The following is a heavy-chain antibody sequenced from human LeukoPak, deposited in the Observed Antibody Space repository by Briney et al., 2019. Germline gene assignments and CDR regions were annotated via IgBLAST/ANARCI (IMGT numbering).Heavy chain of an antibody. Sequence: ASVKVSCKASGYTFTSYGISWVRQAPGQGLEWMGWINTDTGNPTYAQGFTGRFVFSLDTSVNTAYLQISSLKAEDTAVYYCARGIGIGVVLMVHGNMDVWGKGTTVTVSS. V-gene: IGHV7-4-1*02. J-gene: IGHJ6*03. CDR3: ARGIGIGVVLMVHGNMDV. CDR2: INTDTGNP. CDR1: GYTFTSYG. D-gene: IGHD2-8*01.